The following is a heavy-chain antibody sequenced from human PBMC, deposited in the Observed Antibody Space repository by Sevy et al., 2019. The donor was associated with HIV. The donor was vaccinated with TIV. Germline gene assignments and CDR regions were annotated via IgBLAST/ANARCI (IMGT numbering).Heavy chain of an antibody. V-gene: IGHV3-48*02. D-gene: IGHD6-13*01. CDR1: GFTFSSYS. J-gene: IGHJ4*02. CDR2: ISSSSTI. Sequence: EGSLRLSCAASGFTFSSYSMNWVRQAPGKGLEWVSYISSSSTIYYADSVKGRFTISRDNAKNSLYLQMNSLRDEDTAVYYCARAQQLGTFDYWGQGTLVTVSS. CDR3: ARAQQLGTFDY.